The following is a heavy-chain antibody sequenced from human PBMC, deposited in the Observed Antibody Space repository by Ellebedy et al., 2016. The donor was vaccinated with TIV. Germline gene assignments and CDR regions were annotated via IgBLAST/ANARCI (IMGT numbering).Heavy chain of an antibody. CDR2: IWYDGSNK. J-gene: IGHJ4*02. V-gene: IGHV3-33*01. CDR3: ARAKASVAGFFDY. D-gene: IGHD6-19*01. Sequence: GESLKISCAASDFTFSSYGMHWVRQAPGKGLEWVAVIWYDGSNKYYADSVKGRFTISRDNSKNTLYLQMNSLRAEDTAVYYCARAKASVAGFFDYWGQGTPVTVSS. CDR1: DFTFSSYG.